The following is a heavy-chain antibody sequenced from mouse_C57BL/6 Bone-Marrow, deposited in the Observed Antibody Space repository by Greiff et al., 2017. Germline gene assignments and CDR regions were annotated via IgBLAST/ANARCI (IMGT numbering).Heavy chain of an antibody. V-gene: IGHV1-19*01. CDR1: GYTFTDYY. CDR2: INPYNGGT. CDR3: ARLAGSSVFAY. D-gene: IGHD1-1*01. J-gene: IGHJ3*01. Sequence: EVQLQQSGPVLVKPGASVKMSCKASGYTFTDYYMNWVKQSHGKSLEWIGVINPYNGGTSYNQKFKGKATLTVDKSSSTAYMELNSLTYEDSAVYYCARLAGSSVFAYWGQGTLVTVSA.